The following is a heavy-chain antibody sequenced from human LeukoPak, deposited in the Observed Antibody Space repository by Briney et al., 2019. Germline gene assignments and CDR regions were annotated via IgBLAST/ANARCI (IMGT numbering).Heavy chain of an antibody. D-gene: IGHD6-19*01. J-gene: IGHJ4*02. V-gene: IGHV3-23*01. CDR1: RFTSSTYA. CDR2: ITSGGTST. Sequence: GGSLRLSCAASRFTSSTYAMIWVRQAPGKGLEWVSAITSGGTSTYYADSVRGRFTISRDNSKNTLYLQMNSLRAEDTAVYHCAKDLGTSGWYINSWGQGTLVTVSS. CDR3: AKDLGTSGWYINS.